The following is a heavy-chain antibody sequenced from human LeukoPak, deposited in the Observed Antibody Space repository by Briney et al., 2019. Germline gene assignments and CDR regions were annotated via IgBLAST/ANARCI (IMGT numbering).Heavy chain of an antibody. Sequence: ASVKVSCKASGYTFTGYYMHWVRQAPGQGLEWMGWINPNSGGTNYAQKFQGRVTMTRDTSISTAYMELSRLRSDDTAVYYCARDVVGRGYYYYMDVRGKGTTVTVSS. D-gene: IGHD2-15*01. CDR2: INPNSGGT. V-gene: IGHV1-2*02. CDR3: ARDVVGRGYYYYMDV. CDR1: GYTFTGYY. J-gene: IGHJ6*03.